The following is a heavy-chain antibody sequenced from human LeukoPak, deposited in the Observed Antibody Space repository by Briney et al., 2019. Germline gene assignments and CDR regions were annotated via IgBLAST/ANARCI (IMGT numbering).Heavy chain of an antibody. Sequence: SETLSLTCTVSGGSISSYYWSWIRQPPGKGLEWIGYIYYSGSANYNPSLMSRAAISEDTSKNQVSLKLSSVTAADTAIYYCARGPAWYFNYWGQGTLVTVSS. J-gene: IGHJ4*02. CDR1: GGSISSYY. CDR3: ARGPAWYFNY. CDR2: IYYSGSA. V-gene: IGHV4-59*01.